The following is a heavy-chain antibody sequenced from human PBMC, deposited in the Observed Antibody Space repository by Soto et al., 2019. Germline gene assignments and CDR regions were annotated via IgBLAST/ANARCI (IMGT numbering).Heavy chain of an antibody. CDR3: ARDMKAGYSSGRTYYFDY. V-gene: IGHV1-69*04. CDR1: GGTFSSYT. Sequence: ASVKVSCKASGGTFSSYTISWVRQAPGQRLEWMGRIIPILGIANYAQKFQGRVTITADKSTSTAYMELSSLRSEDTAVYYCARDMKAGYSSGRTYYFDYWGQGTLVTVSS. D-gene: IGHD6-19*01. CDR2: IIPILGIA. J-gene: IGHJ4*02.